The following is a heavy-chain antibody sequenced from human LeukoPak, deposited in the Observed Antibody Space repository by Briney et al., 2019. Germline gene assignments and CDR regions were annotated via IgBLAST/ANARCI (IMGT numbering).Heavy chain of an antibody. J-gene: IGHJ6*03. CDR3: AKGDTYYDILTGRPYYYYYYYMDV. D-gene: IGHD3-9*01. CDR1: GFTFSSYS. CDR2: ISSSSSYI. Sequence: PGGSLRLSCAASGFTFSSYSMNWVRQAPGKGLEWVSSISSSSSYIYYADSVKGRFTISRDNAKNSLYLQMNSLRAEDTAVYYCAKGDTYYDILTGRPYYYYYYYMDVWGKGTTVTISS. V-gene: IGHV3-21*04.